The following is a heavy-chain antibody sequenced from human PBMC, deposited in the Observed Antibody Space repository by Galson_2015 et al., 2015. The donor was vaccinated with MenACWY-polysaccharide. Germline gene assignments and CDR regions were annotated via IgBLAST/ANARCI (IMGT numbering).Heavy chain of an antibody. Sequence: SLRLSCAGSGFTLGNHPMNWVRQAPGKGLVWVSVSLDRGRVTYYADSVRGRFPISRDISKNTLYLQLNSLRVDDTAIYYCVKGLGYCPRASFYEDYWGQGTMVTVSS. J-gene: IGHJ4*02. CDR1: GFTLGNHP. CDR3: VKGLGYCPRASFYEDY. D-gene: IGHD2-8*02. CDR2: SLDRGRVT. V-gene: IGHV3-23*01.